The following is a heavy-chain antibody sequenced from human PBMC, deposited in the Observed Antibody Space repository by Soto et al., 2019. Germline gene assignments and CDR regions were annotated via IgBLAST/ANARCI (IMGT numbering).Heavy chain of an antibody. CDR3: THKYYDYVWGSYRYFDY. V-gene: IGHV3-15*01. J-gene: IGHJ4*02. CDR1: GFTFSNAW. CDR2: IKSKTDGGTT. D-gene: IGHD3-16*02. Sequence: GGSLRLSCAASGFTFSNAWMSWVRQAPGKGLEWVGRIKSKTDGGTTDYAAPVKGRFTISRDDSKNTLYLQMNSLKTEDTAVYYCTHKYYDYVWGSYRYFDYWGQGT.